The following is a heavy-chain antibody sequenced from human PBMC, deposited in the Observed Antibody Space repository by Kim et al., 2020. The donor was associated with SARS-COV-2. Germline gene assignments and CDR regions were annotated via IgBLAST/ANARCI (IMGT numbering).Heavy chain of an antibody. CDR1: GFTFSSYA. CDR2: ISYDGSNK. CDR3: AREHSSSWYGGYFDY. Sequence: GGSLRLSCAASGFTFSSYAMHWVRQAPGKGLEWVAVISYDGSNKYYADSVKGRFTISRDNSKNTLYLQMNSLRAEDTAVYYCAREHSSSWYGGYFDYWG. D-gene: IGHD6-13*01. V-gene: IGHV3-30*04. J-gene: IGHJ4*01.